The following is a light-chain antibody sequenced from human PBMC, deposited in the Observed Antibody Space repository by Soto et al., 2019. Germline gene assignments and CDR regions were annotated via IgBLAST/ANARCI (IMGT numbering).Light chain of an antibody. Sequence: DIPMTQSPSSLSASVGDRVTITCRASQGIDTYLAWYQQKPGQVPKLLIYAASTLQSGVQSRFSGSGSGTDFTLTISSLQPEDVATYFCQKYTRAPFTFGPGTKVDIK. CDR3: QKYTRAPFT. CDR1: QGIDTY. V-gene: IGKV1-27*01. J-gene: IGKJ3*01. CDR2: AAS.